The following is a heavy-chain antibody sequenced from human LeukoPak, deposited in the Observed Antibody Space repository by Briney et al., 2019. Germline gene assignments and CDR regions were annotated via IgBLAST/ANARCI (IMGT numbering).Heavy chain of an antibody. CDR3: ASKRLSGTYSSSWYHPEPFDI. V-gene: IGHV4-39*07. J-gene: IGHJ3*02. Sequence: TSETLSLTCTFSGGSIRGSSYSWGWIRQPPGKGLEWIGHIYASGSTNYSPSLKSRVTISVDTSKNQFSLKLSSVTAADTAVYYCASKRLSGTYSSSWYHPEPFDIWGQGTMVTVSS. D-gene: IGHD6-13*01. CDR2: IYASGST. CDR1: GGSIRGSSYS.